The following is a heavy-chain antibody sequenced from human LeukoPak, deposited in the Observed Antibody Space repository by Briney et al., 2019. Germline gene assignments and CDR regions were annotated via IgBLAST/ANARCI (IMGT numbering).Heavy chain of an antibody. V-gene: IGHV1-2*02. CDR2: INPNSGGT. D-gene: IGHD3-10*01. Sequence: ASVKVSCKASGYTFTGYYMQWVRPAPGQGLEWMGWINPNSGGTNYAQKFQGRVTMTRDTSISTAYMELSGRRGHGTVVICYGRDRLDGSGSYYILWGQGTVVSVFS. CDR3: GRDRLDGSGSYYIL. J-gene: IGHJ1*01. CDR1: GYTFTGYY.